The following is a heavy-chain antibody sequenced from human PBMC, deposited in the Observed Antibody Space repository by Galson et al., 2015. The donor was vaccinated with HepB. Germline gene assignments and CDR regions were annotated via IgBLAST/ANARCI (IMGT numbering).Heavy chain of an antibody. J-gene: IGHJ4*02. D-gene: IGHD3-16*01. V-gene: IGHV1-18*01. CDR3: AKGSRGGFYPHY. CDR2: TSADRSKT. CDR1: GYTFNNYG. Sequence: SVKVSCKASGYTFNNYGITWVRQAPGQGLEWMGRTSADRSKTNYAQKVKGRVTMTTDTSTNTAYMKLRSLSSDDTAVYYCAKGSRGGFYPHYWSQGTLVTVT.